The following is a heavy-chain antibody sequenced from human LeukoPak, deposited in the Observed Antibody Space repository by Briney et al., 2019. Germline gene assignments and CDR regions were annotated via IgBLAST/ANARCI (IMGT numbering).Heavy chain of an antibody. J-gene: IGHJ4*02. CDR3: ARDGGMRGVDY. CDR2: IYYSGST. V-gene: IGHV4-30-4*01. D-gene: IGHD3-16*01. Sequence: SETLSLTCTVSGGSISSGDYYWGWIRQPPGKGLEWIVYIYYSGSTYYNPSLKSRVTISVDTSKNQFSLKLSSVTAADTAVYYCARDGGMRGVDYWGQRTLVTVSS. CDR1: GGSISSGDYY.